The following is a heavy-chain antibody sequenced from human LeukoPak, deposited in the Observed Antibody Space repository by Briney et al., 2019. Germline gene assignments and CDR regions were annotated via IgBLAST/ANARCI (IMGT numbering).Heavy chain of an antibody. D-gene: IGHD3-22*01. V-gene: IGHV1-69*13. CDR2: IIPIFGTA. J-gene: IGHJ3*02. CDR1: GGTFSSYA. Sequence: ASVKVSCKASGGTFSSYAISWVRQAPGQGLEWMGGIIPIFGTANYAQKFQGRVTITADESTSTAYMELSSPRSEDTAVYYCARRDSSGYYGHAFDIWGQGTMVTVSS. CDR3: ARRDSSGYYGHAFDI.